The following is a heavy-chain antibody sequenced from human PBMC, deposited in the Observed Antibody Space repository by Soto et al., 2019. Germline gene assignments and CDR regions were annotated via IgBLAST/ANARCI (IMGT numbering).Heavy chain of an antibody. Sequence: QLQLQESGPGLVKPSETLSLTCTVSGGSISSSSYYWGWIRQSPGKGLEWIGNIYYSGSTYYNPSITSRVTISVDTSKNQFSLKLSSVTAADTSVYYCARVVGYCSGGSCYSSSHFDYWGQGTLVTVSS. V-gene: IGHV4-39*01. D-gene: IGHD2-15*01. CDR2: IYYSGST. CDR1: GGSISSSSYY. J-gene: IGHJ4*02. CDR3: ARVVGYCSGGSCYSSSHFDY.